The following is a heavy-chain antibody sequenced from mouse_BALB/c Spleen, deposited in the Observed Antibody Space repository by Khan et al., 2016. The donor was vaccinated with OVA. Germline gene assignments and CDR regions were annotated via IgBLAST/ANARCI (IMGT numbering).Heavy chain of an antibody. J-gene: IGHJ2*01. Sequence: VQLKESGAELVRSGASVKLSCTASGFNIKDYYIHWVRQRPEQGLEWIGWIDPENGDTEYAPKFQGKATMTADTSSDTAYLQPSSLTSGDTCVYYCDALYYYGSSYFDFWGQGTTLTVSS. V-gene: IGHV14-4*02. D-gene: IGHD1-1*01. CDR1: GFNIKDYY. CDR2: IDPENGDT. CDR3: DALYYYGSSYFDF.